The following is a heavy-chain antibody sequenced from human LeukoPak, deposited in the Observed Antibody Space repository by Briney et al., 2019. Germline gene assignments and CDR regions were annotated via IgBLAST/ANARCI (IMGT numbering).Heavy chain of an antibody. CDR3: ARVGEWELGVDY. V-gene: IGHV3-11*06. D-gene: IGHD1-26*01. J-gene: IGHJ4*02. Sequence: SVKGRFTISRDNAKNSLYLQMNSLRAEDTAVYYCARVGEWELGVDYWGQGTLVTVSS.